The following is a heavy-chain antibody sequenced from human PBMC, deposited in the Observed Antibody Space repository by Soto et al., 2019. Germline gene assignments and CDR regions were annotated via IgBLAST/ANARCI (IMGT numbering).Heavy chain of an antibody. CDR3: ARGGELGSSWIFDS. Sequence: PGGSLRLSCAASGFTFSSYGMHWVRQAPGKGLEWVAVISYDGSNKYYAGSVKGRFTISRDNSKNTLYLQMNSLRAEDTAVYYCARGGELGSSWIFDSWGQGTLVTVSS. V-gene: IGHV3-30*03. CDR2: ISYDGSNK. D-gene: IGHD6-13*01. J-gene: IGHJ4*02. CDR1: GFTFSSYG.